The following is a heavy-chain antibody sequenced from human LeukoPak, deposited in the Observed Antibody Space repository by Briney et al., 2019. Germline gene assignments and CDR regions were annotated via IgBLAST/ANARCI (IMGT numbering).Heavy chain of an antibody. D-gene: IGHD4-17*01. J-gene: IGHJ5*02. CDR3: IVFGDSNH. CDR2: IYSGGST. Sequence: GGSLRLSCAASGFTVSGNYMSWVRQAPGKGLEWVSIIYSGGSTYYADSVKGRFTISRDTSKNTLYLQINSLRVEDTAVYYCIVFGDSNHWGQGTLVTVSS. CDR1: GFTVSGNY. V-gene: IGHV3-53*01.